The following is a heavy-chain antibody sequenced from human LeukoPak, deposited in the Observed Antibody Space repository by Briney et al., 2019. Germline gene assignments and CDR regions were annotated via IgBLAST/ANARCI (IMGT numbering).Heavy chain of an antibody. V-gene: IGHV3-30*02. D-gene: IGHD3-3*01. CDR2: IRYDGSNK. CDR3: AKTYYDFWSGYS. J-gene: IGHJ5*02. CDR1: GFTFSSYG. Sequence: GGSLRLSCAASGFTFSSYGMHWVRQAPGKGLEWVAFIRYDGSNKYCADSVKGRFAISRDNSKNTLYLQMNSLRAEDTAVYYCAKTYYDFWSGYSWGQGTLVTVSS.